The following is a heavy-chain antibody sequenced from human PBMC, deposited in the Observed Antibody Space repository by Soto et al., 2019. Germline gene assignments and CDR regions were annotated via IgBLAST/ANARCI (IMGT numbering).Heavy chain of an antibody. V-gene: IGHV1-3*01. CDR1: GYTFTSYA. J-gene: IGHJ3*02. CDR3: ARAVYGYAFDI. D-gene: IGHD4-17*01. Sequence: ASVKVSCKASGYTFTSYAMHWVRQAPGKRLEWMGGINAGNGNTKYSQKFQGRVTITTDTSTSTAYMELSSLRSEDTAVYYCARAVYGYAFDIWGQGTMVTVSS. CDR2: INAGNGNT.